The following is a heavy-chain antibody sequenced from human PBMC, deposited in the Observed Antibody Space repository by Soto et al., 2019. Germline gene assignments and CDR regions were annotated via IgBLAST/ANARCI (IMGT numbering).Heavy chain of an antibody. D-gene: IGHD1-26*01. CDR3: ARVVTHYNGGYRTIDY. CDR2: INSDGSSS. J-gene: IGHJ4*02. Sequence: GGSLRLSCAASGFSFRSYWMHWVRQAPGKGLVWVSRINSDGSSSTYADSVKGRFTISRDNAKNTLYLQMNSLRAEDTAVYYCARVVTHYNGGYRTIDYWGQGTLVTVSS. CDR1: GFSFRSYW. V-gene: IGHV3-74*01.